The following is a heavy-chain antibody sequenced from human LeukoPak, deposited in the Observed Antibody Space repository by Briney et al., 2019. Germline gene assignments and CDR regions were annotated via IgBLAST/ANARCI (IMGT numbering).Heavy chain of an antibody. D-gene: IGHD2-21*01. CDR3: AKGHLSILFPFDN. Sequence: GGSLRLSCAASGYTFSSYAMSWVRQAPGKGGEWVTGISGSGGDSYYAGSVKGRFTISRDKSKKMLYLQMNSLRADDTAVYYCAKGHLSILFPFDNWGQGTLVTASS. J-gene: IGHJ4*02. CDR2: ISGSGGDS. V-gene: IGHV3-23*01. CDR1: GYTFSSYA.